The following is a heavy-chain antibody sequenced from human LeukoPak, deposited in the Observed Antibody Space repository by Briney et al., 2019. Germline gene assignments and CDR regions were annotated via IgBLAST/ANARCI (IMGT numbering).Heavy chain of an antibody. CDR3: ARERRYSSGNWFHP. V-gene: IGHV4-4*07. CDR2: IYTSGST. CDR1: GGSISSYY. Sequence: SETLSLTCTVSGGSISSYYWSWIRQPAGKGLEWIGRIYTSGSTNYNPSLKSRVPMSVDTSKNQFSLKLSSVTAADTAVYYCARERRYSSGNWFHPWGRGTLVTVSS. D-gene: IGHD6-19*01. J-gene: IGHJ5*02.